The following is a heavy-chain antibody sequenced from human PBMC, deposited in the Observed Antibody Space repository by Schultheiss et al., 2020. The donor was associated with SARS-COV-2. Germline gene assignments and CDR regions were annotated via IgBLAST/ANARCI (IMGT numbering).Heavy chain of an antibody. CDR1: GFTFSGSA. J-gene: IGHJ4*02. D-gene: IGHD6-13*01. CDR2: ISGSGGST. V-gene: IGHV3-23*01. CDR3: AKDAYSSSWYYFDY. Sequence: GESLKISCAASGFTFSGSAMHWVRQASGKGLEWVSAISGSGGSTYYADSVKGRFTISRDNSKNTLYLQMNSLRAEDTAVYYCAKDAYSSSWYYFDYWGQGTLVTVSS.